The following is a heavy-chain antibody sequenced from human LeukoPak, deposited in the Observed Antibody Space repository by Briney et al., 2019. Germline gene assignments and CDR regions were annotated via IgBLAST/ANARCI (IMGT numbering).Heavy chain of an antibody. CDR3: ARRSRGTYPDH. J-gene: IGHJ4*02. CDR1: GGSFSGYY. CDR2: INHSGTT. V-gene: IGHV4-34*01. Sequence: SETLSLTCAVYGGSFSGYYWTWIRQPPGKGLEWIGEINHSGTTNYNPSLESRVSISVDTSKKQFSLKLSSVTAADTAVYYCARRSRGTYPDHWGQGTLVTVSS. D-gene: IGHD1-26*01.